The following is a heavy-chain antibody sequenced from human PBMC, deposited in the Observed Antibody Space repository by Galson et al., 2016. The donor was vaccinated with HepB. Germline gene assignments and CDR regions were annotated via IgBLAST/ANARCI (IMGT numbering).Heavy chain of an antibody. CDR3: ARDRNYYDTSGYYWHDSLDI. CDR2: INPNGGST. Sequence: SVKVSCKASGYTFTNFYIHWVRQAPGQGLEWMGIINPNGGSTTYAQHFHGRVTMTRDTSTSTVYMDLSSLGSEDTAMYYCARDRNYYDTSGYYWHDSLDIWGQGTMVTVSS. J-gene: IGHJ3*02. D-gene: IGHD3-22*01. V-gene: IGHV1-46*01. CDR1: GYTFTNFY.